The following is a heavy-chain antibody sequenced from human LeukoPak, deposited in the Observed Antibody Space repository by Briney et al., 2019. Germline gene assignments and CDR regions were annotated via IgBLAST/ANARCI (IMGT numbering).Heavy chain of an antibody. CDR2: ISGSSGSI. V-gene: IGHV3-21*06. D-gene: IGHD3-16*02. CDR3: ARANPPGISFFDY. CDR1: GFTFSTYS. Sequence: GGSLRLSCAGSGFTFSTYSMNWVRQAPGKGLEWVPSISGSSGSIYYADSVKDRFTISRDNAENSLYLQMNSLRAEDTAVYYCARANPPGISFFDYWGQGALVTVSS. J-gene: IGHJ4*02.